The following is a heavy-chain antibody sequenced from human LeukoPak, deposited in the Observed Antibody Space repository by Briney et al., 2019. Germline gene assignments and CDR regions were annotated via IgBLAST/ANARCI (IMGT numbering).Heavy chain of an antibody. CDR1: GGSISSYY. CDR2: IYTSGST. V-gene: IGHV4-4*07. Sequence: SETLSLTCTVSGGSISSYYWSWIRQPAGKGLEWIGRIYTSGSTNYNPSLKSRVTMSVDTSKNQFSLKLSSVTAADTAVYYCAHGIAAATSGAFDIWGQGTMVTVSS. D-gene: IGHD6-13*01. J-gene: IGHJ3*02. CDR3: AHGIAAATSGAFDI.